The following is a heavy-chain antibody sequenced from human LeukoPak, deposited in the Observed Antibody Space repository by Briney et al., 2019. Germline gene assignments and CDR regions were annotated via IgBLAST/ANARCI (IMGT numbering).Heavy chain of an antibody. CDR2: ISYSGST. Sequence: SETLSLTCAVSGGSISRSTWWSWVRQPPGKGLEWIGEISYSGSTNYNPYLKSRVTISVDKSKNQFSLKLSSVTAADTAVYYCARQRVAYCGGDCYSQFDPWGQGTLVTVSS. J-gene: IGHJ5*02. CDR3: ARQRVAYCGGDCYSQFDP. D-gene: IGHD2-21*02. V-gene: IGHV4-4*02. CDR1: GGSISRSTW.